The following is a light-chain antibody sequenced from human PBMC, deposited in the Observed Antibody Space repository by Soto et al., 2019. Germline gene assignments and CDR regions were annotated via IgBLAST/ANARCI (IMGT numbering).Light chain of an antibody. V-gene: IGLV2-8*01. Sequence: QSALTQPPSASGSPGQSVTISCTGTGSDVGGYNYVSWYQQHPGKAPKLIIYEVSQRPSGVPDRFSGSKSGNTASLTVSGLQAEDEADYCCSSYAGSNFWVFGGGTKLTVL. CDR1: GSDVGGYNY. CDR2: EVS. J-gene: IGLJ3*02. CDR3: SSYAGSNFWV.